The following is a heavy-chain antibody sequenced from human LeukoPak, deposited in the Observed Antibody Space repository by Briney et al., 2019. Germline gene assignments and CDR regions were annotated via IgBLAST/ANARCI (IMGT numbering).Heavy chain of an antibody. J-gene: IGHJ3*02. CDR2: IKQDGSEK. D-gene: IGHD2-15*01. V-gene: IGHV3-7*01. CDR3: ARDGTAGGIVGRAFDI. CDR1: GFTFSSYW. Sequence: GGSLRLSCAASGFTFSSYWMSWVRQAPGKGLEWVANIKQDGSEKYYVDSVKGRFTISRDNAKNSLYLQMNSLRAEDTAVYYCARDGTAGGIVGRAFDIWGQGTMVTVSS.